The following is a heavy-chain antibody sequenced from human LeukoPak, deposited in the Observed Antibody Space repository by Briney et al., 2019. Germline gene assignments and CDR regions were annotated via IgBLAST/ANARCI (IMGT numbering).Heavy chain of an antibody. V-gene: IGHV3-23*01. J-gene: IGHJ4*02. CDR3: AKDSGWYRDPFDY. CDR1: GFTFNIYA. Sequence: GRSLRLSCAASGFTFNIYAMSWVRQAPGKGLEWVSTVINSGGATFYADSVKGRFTISRDNSKNTLYLQMNRLRAEDTAVHYCAKDSGWYRDPFDYWGQGTLVTVSS. CDR2: VINSGGAT. D-gene: IGHD6-19*01.